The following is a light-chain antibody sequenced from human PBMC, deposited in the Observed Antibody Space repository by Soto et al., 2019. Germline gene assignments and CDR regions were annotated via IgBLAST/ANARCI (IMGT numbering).Light chain of an antibody. CDR1: QSINSY. Sequence: DIQMSQSPSSLSASVGDRVTITCRASQSINSYLNWYQQKPGKAPKLLIYAASTLQSGVPSRFSGSGSGTDFTLTINSLQPEDIATYYCQKYDRAPFTFGPGTKVDIK. CDR3: QKYDRAPFT. V-gene: IGKV1-27*01. CDR2: AAS. J-gene: IGKJ3*01.